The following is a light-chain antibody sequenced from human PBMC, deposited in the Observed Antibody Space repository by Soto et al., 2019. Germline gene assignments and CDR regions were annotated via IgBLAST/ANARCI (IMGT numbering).Light chain of an antibody. CDR2: DVS. J-gene: IGLJ3*02. Sequence: QSVLTQPASVSGSPGQSITISCTGTSSDVGGYSYVSWYQHHPGKAPKLMIYDVSNRLSGVSNRFSGSKSGNTASLTISGLQAEDEADYYCSSYTSGSTPHWVFGGGTKLTVL. V-gene: IGLV2-14*03. CDR3: SSYTSGSTPHWV. CDR1: SSDVGGYSY.